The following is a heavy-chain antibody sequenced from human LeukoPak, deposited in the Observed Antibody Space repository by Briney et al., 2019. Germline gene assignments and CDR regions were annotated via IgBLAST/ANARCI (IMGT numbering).Heavy chain of an antibody. J-gene: IGHJ4*02. V-gene: IGHV3-30*14. CDR3: ARRGHGYGSPFDY. CDR1: GFTFSSYP. Sequence: PGGSLRLSCAASGFTFSSYPMHWVRQAPGQGLEWVSVISDDGSTKFDARSLEGRFTISRDNSKNTLDLQMSSLRAEDTAVYYCARRGHGYGSPFDYWGQGTLVTVSS. D-gene: IGHD5-18*01. CDR2: ISDDGSTK.